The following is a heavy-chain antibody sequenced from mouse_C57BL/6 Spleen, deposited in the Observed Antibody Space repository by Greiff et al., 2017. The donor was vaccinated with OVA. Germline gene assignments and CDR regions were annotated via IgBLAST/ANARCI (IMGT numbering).Heavy chain of an antibody. CDR3: ARGGKKYYGSSLYYAMDY. J-gene: IGHJ4*01. D-gene: IGHD1-1*01. Sequence: QVQLQQSGAELVMPGASVKLSCKASGYTFTSYWMHWVKQRPGQGLEWIGEIDPSDSYTNYNQKFKGKSTLTVDKSSSTAYMQLSSLSSEDSAVYYCARGGKKYYGSSLYYAMDYWGQGTSVTVSS. CDR1: GYTFTSYW. CDR2: IDPSDSYT. V-gene: IGHV1-69*01.